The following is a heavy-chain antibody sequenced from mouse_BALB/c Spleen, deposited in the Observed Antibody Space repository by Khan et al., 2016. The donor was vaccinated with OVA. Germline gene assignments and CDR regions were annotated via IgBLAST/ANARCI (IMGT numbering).Heavy chain of an antibody. Sequence: EVELQESGGGLVQPGGSRKLSCAASGFTFSDYGLAWVRQAPGKGPEWVAFISSLAYSFYYADTVTGRFTISRENDKKTLYLEMSSLRSEDTAMYYCARSWAMDYWGQGTSVTVSS. J-gene: IGHJ4*01. CDR3: ARSWAMDY. CDR2: ISSLAYSF. V-gene: IGHV5-15*02. CDR1: GFTFSDYG.